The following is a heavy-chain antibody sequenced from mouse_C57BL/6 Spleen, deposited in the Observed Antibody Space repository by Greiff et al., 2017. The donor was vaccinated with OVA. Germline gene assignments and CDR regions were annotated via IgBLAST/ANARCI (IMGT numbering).Heavy chain of an antibody. V-gene: IGHV1-26*01. J-gene: IGHJ3*01. CDR1: GYTFTDYY. Sequence: EVKLKQSGPELVKPGASVKISCKASGYTFTDYYMNWVKQSHGKSLEWIGDINPNNGGTSYNQKFKGKATLTVDKSSSTAYMELRSLTSEDSAVYYCARGRGFAYWGQGTLVTVSA. CDR2: INPNNGGT. CDR3: ARGRGFAY.